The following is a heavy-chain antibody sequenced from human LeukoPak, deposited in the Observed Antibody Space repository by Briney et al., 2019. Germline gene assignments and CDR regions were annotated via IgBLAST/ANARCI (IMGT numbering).Heavy chain of an antibody. CDR2: ISGSGRST. CDR1: GFTSSSYA. D-gene: IGHD3-22*01. CDR3: AKDLDYYDSSGYPLDY. J-gene: IGHJ4*02. Sequence: GGSLRPSCAASGFTSSSYAMSWASQATGKGLEWVSAISGSGRSTYYADSVKGRFTISRDNTKNTLYLQMNSLRAEDTAVYYCAKDLDYYDSSGYPLDYWGQGTLVTVSS. V-gene: IGHV3-23*01.